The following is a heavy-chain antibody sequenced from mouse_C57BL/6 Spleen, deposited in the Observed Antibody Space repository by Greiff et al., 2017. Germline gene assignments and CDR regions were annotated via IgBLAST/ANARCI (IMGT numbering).Heavy chain of an antibody. CDR2: IDPANGNT. V-gene: IGHV14-3*01. D-gene: IGHD1-1*01. CDR1: GFNIKNNY. J-gene: IGHJ1*03. Sequence: VQLQQSVAELVRPGASVKLSCTASGFNIKNNYMHWVKQRPEQGLEWIGRIDPANGNTKYAPKFQGKATITADTSSNTAYLQLSSLTSEDTAIYYCARDYCGSSYWYFDVWGTGTTVTVSS. CDR3: ARDYCGSSYWYFDV.